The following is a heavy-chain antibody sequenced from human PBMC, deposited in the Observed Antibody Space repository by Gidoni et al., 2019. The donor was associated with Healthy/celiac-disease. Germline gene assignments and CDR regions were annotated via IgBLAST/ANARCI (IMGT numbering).Heavy chain of an antibody. J-gene: IGHJ5*02. CDR3: ARNDRSATPT. Sequence: QLQLQESGPGLVKPSETLSLTCTVSGGSISSSSYYWGWIRQPPGKVLEWIGSIYYSGSTYYNPSLKSRVTISVDTSKNQFSLKLSSVTAADTAVYYCARNDRSATPTWGQGTLVTVSS. D-gene: IGHD2-15*01. CDR1: GGSISSSSYY. CDR2: IYYSGST. V-gene: IGHV4-39*01.